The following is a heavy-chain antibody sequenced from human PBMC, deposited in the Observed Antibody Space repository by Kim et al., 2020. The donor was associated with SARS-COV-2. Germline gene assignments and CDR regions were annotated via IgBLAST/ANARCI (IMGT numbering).Heavy chain of an antibody. D-gene: IGHD3-10*01. CDR1: GFTFSRYA. CDR3: AREFHPAPLDVLLWFRELSYWYFEH. J-gene: IGHJ2*01. V-gene: IGHV3-30*01. Sequence: GGSLRLSCAASGFTFSRYAMHWVRQAPGKGLEWVAVISYDGSNKYYADSVKGRFTISRDNSKNTLYLQMNSLRAEDTAVYYCAREFHPAPLDVLLWFRELSYWYFEHCARGTLVTVSS. CDR2: ISYDGSNK.